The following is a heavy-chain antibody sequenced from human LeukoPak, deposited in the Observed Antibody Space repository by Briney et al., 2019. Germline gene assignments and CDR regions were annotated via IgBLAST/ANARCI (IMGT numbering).Heavy chain of an antibody. Sequence: GASVKVSCKASGYTFTSYYMHWVRQAPGQGLEWMGIINPSGGSTSYAQKFHGRVTMTRDTSTSTVYMELSSLRSEDTAVYYCARAGNYYDSSGYSNFDYWGQGTLVTVSS. CDR1: GYTFTSYY. J-gene: IGHJ4*02. CDR3: ARAGNYYDSSGYSNFDY. V-gene: IGHV1-46*01. D-gene: IGHD3-22*01. CDR2: INPSGGST.